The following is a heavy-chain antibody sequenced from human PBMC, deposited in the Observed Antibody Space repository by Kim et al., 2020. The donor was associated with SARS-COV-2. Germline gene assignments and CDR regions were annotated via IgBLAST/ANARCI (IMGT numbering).Heavy chain of an antibody. J-gene: IGHJ4*02. Sequence: GGSLRLSCAASGFTFSSYAMHWVRQAPGKGLEWVAVISYDGSNKYYADSVKGRFTISRDNSKNTLYLQMNSLRAEDTAVYYCARGVPFWDNGDYFDYWGQGTLVTVSS. CDR3: ARGVPFWDNGDYFDY. D-gene: IGHD2-8*01. V-gene: IGHV3-30*04. CDR1: GFTFSSYA. CDR2: ISYDGSNK.